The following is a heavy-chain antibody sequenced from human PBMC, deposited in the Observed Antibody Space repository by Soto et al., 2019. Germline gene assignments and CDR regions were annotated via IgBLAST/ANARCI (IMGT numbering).Heavy chain of an antibody. CDR2: IYYSGST. D-gene: IGHD3-22*01. CDR3: ARGPRYYYDSSGYWTFDY. Sequence: PSETLSLTCTVSGGSISSGGYYWSWIRHHPGKGLEWIGYIYYSGSTYYNPSLKSRVTISVDTSKNQFSLKLSSVTAADTAVYYCARGPRYYYDSSGYWTFDYWGQGTLVTVPQ. J-gene: IGHJ4*02. V-gene: IGHV4-31*03. CDR1: GGSISSGGYY.